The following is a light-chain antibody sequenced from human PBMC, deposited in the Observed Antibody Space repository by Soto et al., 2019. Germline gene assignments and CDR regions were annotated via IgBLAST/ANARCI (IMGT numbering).Light chain of an antibody. Sequence: QAVLTQPPSVSAAPGQKVTISCSGSSSNIGNNYVSWYQQLPGTAPKLRIYENNKRPSEIPDRFSGSKSGTSATLGITVLQTGDEADYYCGTWDSSLRQVFGGGTKLTVL. J-gene: IGLJ2*01. V-gene: IGLV1-51*02. CDR1: SSNIGNNY. CDR2: ENN. CDR3: GTWDSSLRQV.